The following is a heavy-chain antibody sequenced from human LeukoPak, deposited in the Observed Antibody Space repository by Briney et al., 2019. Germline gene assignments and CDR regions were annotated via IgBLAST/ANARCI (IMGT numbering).Heavy chain of an antibody. CDR3: ARDPPGSDVYAISRYFDL. CDR2: IYHSGST. CDR1: GYSISSGYY. J-gene: IGHJ2*01. Sequence: SETLSLTCTVSGYSISSGYYWGWIRQPPGKGLEWIGSIYHSGSTYYNPSLKSRVTISVDTSKNQFSLKLSSVTAADTAVYYCARDPPGSDVYAISRYFDLWGRGTLVTVSS. V-gene: IGHV4-38-2*02. D-gene: IGHD2-8*01.